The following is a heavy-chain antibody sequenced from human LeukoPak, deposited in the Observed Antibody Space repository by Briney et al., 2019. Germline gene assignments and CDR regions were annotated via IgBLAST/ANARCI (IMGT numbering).Heavy chain of an antibody. CDR2: VYHSGST. CDR3: ARVKYNWNPGDAFDI. J-gene: IGHJ3*02. D-gene: IGHD1-20*01. Sequence: PSETLSLTCAVSGGSISSGGYSWSWIRQPPGKGLEWIGYVYHSGSTNYNPSLKSRVTISVDTSKNQFSLKLSSVTAADTAVYYCARVKYNWNPGDAFDIWGQGTMVTVSS. CDR1: GGSISSGGYS. V-gene: IGHV4-30-2*01.